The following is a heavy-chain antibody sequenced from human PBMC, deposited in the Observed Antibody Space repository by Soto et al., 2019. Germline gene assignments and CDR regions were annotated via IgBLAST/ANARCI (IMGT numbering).Heavy chain of an antibody. Sequence: QVQLQESGPGLVKPSETLSLTCTVPGGSMSSYYWSWIRQPPGKGLEWIGYIYYSGSTNYNPSLKSRVTISVDTSKKQFSLKLSSVTAADTAVYYCASWGVYCTSTSCFERWFDPWGQGILVTVSS. CDR1: GGSMSSYY. J-gene: IGHJ5*02. V-gene: IGHV4-59*08. CDR2: IYYSGST. D-gene: IGHD2-2*01. CDR3: ASWGVYCTSTSCFERWFDP.